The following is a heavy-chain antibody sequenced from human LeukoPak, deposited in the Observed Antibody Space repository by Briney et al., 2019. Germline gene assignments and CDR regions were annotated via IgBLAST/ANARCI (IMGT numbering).Heavy chain of an antibody. CDR1: GFTFSKSW. D-gene: IGHD5-24*01. Sequence: GGSLRLSCAASGFTFSKSWMSWVRQAPGKGLEWVAFIRYGGSNKYYADSVKGRFTISRDNSKNTLYLQMNSLRAEDTAVYYCAKDPEDGYYFDYWGQGTLVTVSS. J-gene: IGHJ4*02. CDR2: IRYGGSNK. CDR3: AKDPEDGYYFDY. V-gene: IGHV3-30*02.